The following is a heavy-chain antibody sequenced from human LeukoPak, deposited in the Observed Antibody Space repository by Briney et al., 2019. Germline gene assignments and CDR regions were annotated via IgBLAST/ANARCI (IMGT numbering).Heavy chain of an antibody. CDR1: GFTFSSYA. J-gene: IGHJ4*02. D-gene: IGHD3-9*01. CDR2: ISYDGSNK. CDR3: ARDPERYFDWLSNFDY. V-gene: IGHV3-30-3*01. Sequence: GGSLRLSCAASGFTFSSYAMHWVRQAPGKGLGWVAVISYDGSNKYYADSVKGRFTISRDNSKNTLYLQMNSLRAEDTAVYYCARDPERYFDWLSNFDYWGQGTLVTVSS.